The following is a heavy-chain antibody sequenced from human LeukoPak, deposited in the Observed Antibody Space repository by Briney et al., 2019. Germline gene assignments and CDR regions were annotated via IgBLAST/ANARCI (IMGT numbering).Heavy chain of an antibody. V-gene: IGHV1-69*13. J-gene: IGHJ6*03. D-gene: IGHD6-13*01. CDR2: IIPIFGTA. Sequence: ASVKVSCKASGGTFSSYAISWVRQAPGQGLEWMGGIIPIFGTANYAQKFQGRVTITADESTSTAYMELRSLRSDDTAVYYCARINNLYSRIPKYYYMDVWGKGTTVTVSS. CDR3: ARINNLYSRIPKYYYMDV. CDR1: GGTFSSYA.